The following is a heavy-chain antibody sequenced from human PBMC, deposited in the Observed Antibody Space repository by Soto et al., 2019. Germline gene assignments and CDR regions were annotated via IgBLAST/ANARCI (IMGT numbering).Heavy chain of an antibody. D-gene: IGHD5-12*01. CDR1: GGSISSGGYY. CDR2: IYYSGST. J-gene: IGHJ3*02. CDR3: ARDLGLMATKKQGAFDI. V-gene: IGHV4-31*03. Sequence: PSETLSLTCTVSGGSISSGGYYWSWIRQHPGKGLEWIGYIYYSGSTYYNPSLKSRVTISVDTSKNQFSLKLSSVTAADTAVYYCARDLGLMATKKQGAFDIWGQGTMVTVSS.